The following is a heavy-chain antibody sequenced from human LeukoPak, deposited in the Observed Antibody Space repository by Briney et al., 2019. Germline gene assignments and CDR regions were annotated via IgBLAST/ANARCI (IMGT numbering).Heavy chain of an antibody. CDR3: ARDPYYYDSSGRGDAFDI. D-gene: IGHD3-22*01. CDR2: MNPNSGNT. J-gene: IGHJ3*02. Sequence: ASVKVSCKASGYTFTSYDINWVRQATGQGLEWMGWMNPNSGNTGYAQKFQGRVTITRNTSISTAYMELSSLRSEDTAVYYCARDPYYYDSSGRGDAFDIWGQGTMVTVSS. CDR1: GYTFTSYD. V-gene: IGHV1-8*03.